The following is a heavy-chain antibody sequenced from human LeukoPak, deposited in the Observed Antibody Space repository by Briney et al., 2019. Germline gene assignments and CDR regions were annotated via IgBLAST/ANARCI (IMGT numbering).Heavy chain of an antibody. CDR3: ARAHSSSWYDIPYYYYYYMDV. Sequence: SETLSLTSTVSGGSISSHYWSWIRQPPGKGLEWIGYIYYSGSTNYNPSLKSRVTISVDTSKNQFSLKLSSVTAADTAVYYCARAHSSSWYDIPYYYYYYMDVWGKGTTVTVSS. V-gene: IGHV4-59*11. D-gene: IGHD6-13*01. CDR2: IYYSGST. CDR1: GGSISSHY. J-gene: IGHJ6*03.